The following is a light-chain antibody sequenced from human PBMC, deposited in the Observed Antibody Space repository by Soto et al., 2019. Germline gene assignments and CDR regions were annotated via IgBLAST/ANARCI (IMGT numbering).Light chain of an antibody. V-gene: IGKV1-5*01. Sequence: DIQMTQSPSTLSASVGDTVTFTSRASRRLSGGLAWHQKKPGKAPKLLIYDVSALKRGVPPRFSGSGSGTEFTLTISSLQPDDFATYYCQQYDSFSVTFGQGTKVEIK. CDR2: DVS. J-gene: IGKJ1*01. CDR3: QQYDSFSVT. CDR1: RRLSGG.